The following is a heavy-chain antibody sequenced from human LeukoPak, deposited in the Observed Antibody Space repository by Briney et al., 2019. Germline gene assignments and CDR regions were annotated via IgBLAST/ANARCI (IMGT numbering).Heavy chain of an antibody. D-gene: IGHD2-21*01. CDR3: ARERLWGWRYYFDY. CDR1: GFTVSSNY. V-gene: IGHV3-53*01. CDR2: IYSGGST. J-gene: IGHJ4*02. Sequence: GGSLRLSCAASGFTVSSNYMSWVHQAPGKGLEWVSVIYSGGSTYYADSVKGRFTISRDNSKNTLYLQMNSLRAEDTAVYYCARERLWGWRYYFDYWGQGTLVTVSS.